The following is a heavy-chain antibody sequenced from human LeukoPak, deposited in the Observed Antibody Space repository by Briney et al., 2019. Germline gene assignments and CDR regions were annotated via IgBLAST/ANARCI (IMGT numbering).Heavy chain of an antibody. D-gene: IGHD6-13*01. CDR1: GFTFSSYA. Sequence: GGSLRLSCAASGFTFSSYAMHWVRQAPGKGLEYVSAISSNGGSTYYANSVKGRFTISRDNSKYTLYLQMGSLRAEDMAVYYCARAPIAAAGRVYFDYWGQGTLVTVSS. CDR2: ISSNGGST. V-gene: IGHV3-64*01. J-gene: IGHJ4*02. CDR3: ARAPIAAAGRVYFDY.